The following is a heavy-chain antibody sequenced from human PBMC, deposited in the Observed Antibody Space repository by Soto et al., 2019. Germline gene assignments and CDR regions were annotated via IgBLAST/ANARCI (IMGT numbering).Heavy chain of an antibody. D-gene: IGHD2-2*01. CDR2: INPSGGST. CDR1: GYTFTSYY. V-gene: IGHV1-46*01. CDR3: ARDRRSSRVAPAARYYGMDV. Sequence: ASVKVSCKASGYTFTSYYMHWVRQAPGQGLEWMGIINPSGGSTSYAQKFQGRVTMTRDTSTSTVYMELSSLRSEDTAVYYCARDRRSSRVAPAARYYGMDVWGQGTTVTVSS. J-gene: IGHJ6*02.